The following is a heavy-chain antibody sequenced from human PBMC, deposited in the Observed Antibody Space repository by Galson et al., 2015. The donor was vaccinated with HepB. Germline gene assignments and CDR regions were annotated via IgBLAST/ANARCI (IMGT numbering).Heavy chain of an antibody. D-gene: IGHD5-18*01. J-gene: IGHJ2*01. CDR2: ISSTCTTI. V-gene: IGHV3-48*02. CDR3: VRVAIDTTIFRGYWYFDL. Sequence: SLRLSCAASGFIFSTYTFNWVPRAPGKDLEWISSISSTCTTIYSADSVKGRFTISRDNADNSLSLQMSSLRDEDTAVYYCVRVAIDTTIFRGYWYFDLWGRGTLVTVSS. CDR1: GFIFSTYT.